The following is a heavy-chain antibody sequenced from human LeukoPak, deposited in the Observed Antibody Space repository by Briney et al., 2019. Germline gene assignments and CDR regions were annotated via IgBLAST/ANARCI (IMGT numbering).Heavy chain of an antibody. CDR1: GFTLSSSA. D-gene: IGHD1-26*01. V-gene: IGHV3-21*01. Sequence: GGSLRLSCAASGFTLSSSAMNWVRQAPGKGLEWVSSINNVGSRIYYAGSVKGRFTISRDNTKNSLYLQMNSLRAEDTAVYYCSRDPTYYLRYGYFDYWGQGALVTVSS. CDR2: INNVGSRI. J-gene: IGHJ4*02. CDR3: SRDPTYYLRYGYFDY.